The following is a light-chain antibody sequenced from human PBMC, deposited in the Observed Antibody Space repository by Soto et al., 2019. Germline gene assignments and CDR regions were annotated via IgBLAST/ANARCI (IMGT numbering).Light chain of an antibody. J-gene: IGLJ1*01. V-gene: IGLV1-36*01. CDR1: SSNIGNNA. Sequence: QSVLTQPPSVSEAPRQRVTISCSGSSSNIGNNAVNWYQQLPGKAPKLLIYSDNQRPSGVPDRFSGSQSGTSASLAISGLQSEDEADYYCATWDDSLNGPVFGTGTKVTVL. CDR2: SDN. CDR3: ATWDDSLNGPV.